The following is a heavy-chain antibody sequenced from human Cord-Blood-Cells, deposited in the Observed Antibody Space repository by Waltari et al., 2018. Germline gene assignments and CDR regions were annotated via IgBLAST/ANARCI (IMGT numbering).Heavy chain of an antibody. CDR3: ARQGLTDAFDI. CDR1: GGSFSGYS. J-gene: IGHJ3*02. Sequence: QVQLQQWGAGLLKPSETLSLTCAVYGGSFSGYSWGWIRQPPGKGLEWIGEINHSGSTNYNPSLKSRVTISVDTSKNQFSLKLSSVTAADTAVYYCARQGLTDAFDIWGQGTMVTVSS. V-gene: IGHV4-34*01. D-gene: IGHD6-25*01. CDR2: INHSGST.